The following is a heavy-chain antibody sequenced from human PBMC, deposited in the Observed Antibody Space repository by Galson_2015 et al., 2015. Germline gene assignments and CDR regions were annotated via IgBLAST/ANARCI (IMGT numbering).Heavy chain of an antibody. D-gene: IGHD1-26*01. CDR3: ARDRSVGRHAFDL. V-gene: IGHV3-33*01. CDR1: RFIFSSYG. J-gene: IGHJ3*01. CDR2: IWFDGTNK. Sequence: SLRLSCAASRFIFSSYGMHWVRQSPGKGLEWVAAIWFDGTNKYYAEAVKGRFTISRDNSKNRLYLQMNSLRAEDTALYYCARDRSVGRHAFDLWGQGTMVTVSS.